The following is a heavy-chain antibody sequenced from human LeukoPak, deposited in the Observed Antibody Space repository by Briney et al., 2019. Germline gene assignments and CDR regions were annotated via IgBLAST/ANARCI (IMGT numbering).Heavy chain of an antibody. CDR2: ISSSSSYI. Sequence: GGSLRLSCAASGFTFSSYAMSWVRQAPGKGLEWVSSISSSSSYIYYADSVKGRFTISRDNAKNSLYLQMNSLRAEDTAVYYCAREDYGSGSYYLWGQGTMVTVSS. V-gene: IGHV3-21*01. J-gene: IGHJ3*01. D-gene: IGHD3-10*01. CDR3: AREDYGSGSYYL. CDR1: GFTFSSYA.